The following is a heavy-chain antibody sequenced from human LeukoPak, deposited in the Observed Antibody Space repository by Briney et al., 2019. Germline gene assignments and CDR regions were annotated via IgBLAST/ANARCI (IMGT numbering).Heavy chain of an antibody. CDR2: ISSSSSYI. V-gene: IGHV3-21*01. Sequence: GGSLRLSCAASGFTFSSYSMNWVRQAPGKGLEWVSSISSSSSYIYYADSVKGRFTISRDNAKNSLYLQMNSLRAEDTAVYYCASPRIEYDGSIAWGQGTMVTVSS. CDR3: ASPRIEYDGSIA. D-gene: IGHD3-22*01. J-gene: IGHJ3*01. CDR1: GFTFSSYS.